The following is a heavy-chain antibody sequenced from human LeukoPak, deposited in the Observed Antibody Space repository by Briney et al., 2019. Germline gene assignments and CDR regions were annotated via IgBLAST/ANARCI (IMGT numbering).Heavy chain of an antibody. J-gene: IGHJ4*02. V-gene: IGHV1-2*02. D-gene: IGHD3-22*01. Sequence: GASVTVSCKASGYTFTGYYMHWVRQAPGQGLEWMGWINPNSGGTNYAQKFQGRVTMTRDTSISTAYMELSRLRSDDTAVYYCARDLDDSSGYTDYWGQGTLVTVSS. CDR1: GYTFTGYY. CDR3: ARDLDDSSGYTDY. CDR2: INPNSGGT.